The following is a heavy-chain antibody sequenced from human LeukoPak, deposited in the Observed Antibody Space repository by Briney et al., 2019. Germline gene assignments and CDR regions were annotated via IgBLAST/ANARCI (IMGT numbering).Heavy chain of an antibody. Sequence: GSLIQSCAAPEFIFSRYIMTWVRQAPGKGLERVYPISCTNYIYYADSVQGRVNISRDHDHNSLFLQMSSLRVEDTAVYFCARDLRGRRTQGYYYYGMDVWGQGTTVTVSS. CDR2: ISCTNYI. CDR1: EFIFSRYI. J-gene: IGHJ6*02. V-gene: IGHV3-21*01. D-gene: IGHD1-26*01. CDR3: ARDLRGRRTQGYYYYGMDV.